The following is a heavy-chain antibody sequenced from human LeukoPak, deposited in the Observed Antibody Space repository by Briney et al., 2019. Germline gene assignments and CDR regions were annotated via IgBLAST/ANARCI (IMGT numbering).Heavy chain of an antibody. D-gene: IGHD3-3*01. CDR2: ISYDGSNK. J-gene: IGHJ6*02. V-gene: IGHV3-30*18. CDR3: AKDLKDFWSGYYSGMDV. CDR1: GFTFSSYG. Sequence: PGRSLRLSCAASGFTFSSYGMHWVRQAPGKGLEWVAVISYDGSNKYYADSVKGRFTISRDNSKNTLYPQMNSLRAEDTAVYYCAKDLKDFWSGYYSGMDVWGQGTTVTVSS.